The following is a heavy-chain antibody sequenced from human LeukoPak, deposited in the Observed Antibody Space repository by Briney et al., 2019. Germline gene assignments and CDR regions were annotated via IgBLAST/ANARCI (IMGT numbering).Heavy chain of an antibody. V-gene: IGHV4-30-2*01. Sequence: SETLSLTCTVSGGSISSGGYYWSWIRQPPGKGLEWIGYIYHSGSTYYNPSLKSRVTISVDRSKNQFSLKLSSVTAADTAVYYCARAKDGLDYWGQGTLVTVSS. J-gene: IGHJ4*02. D-gene: IGHD3-16*01. CDR1: GGSISSGGYY. CDR2: IYHSGST. CDR3: ARAKDGLDY.